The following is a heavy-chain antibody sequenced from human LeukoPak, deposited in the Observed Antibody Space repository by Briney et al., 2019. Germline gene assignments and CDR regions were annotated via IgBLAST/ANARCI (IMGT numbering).Heavy chain of an antibody. Sequence: GGSLRLSCAASGFTVSSNYMSWVRQAPEKGLERVSVIYSGGSTYYADSVKGRFTISRDNSKNTLYLQMNSLRAEDTAVYYCARDDGNGDYVFDYWGQGTLVTVSS. CDR2: IYSGGST. CDR1: GFTVSSNY. V-gene: IGHV3-66*01. CDR3: ARDDGNGDYVFDY. J-gene: IGHJ4*02. D-gene: IGHD4-17*01.